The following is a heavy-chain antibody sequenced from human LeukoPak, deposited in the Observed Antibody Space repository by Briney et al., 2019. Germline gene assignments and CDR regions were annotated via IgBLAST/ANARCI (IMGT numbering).Heavy chain of an antibody. CDR3: AKAFCSSTSCSFDF. V-gene: IGHV3-23*01. J-gene: IGHJ4*02. CDR1: GSPFGGYA. Sequence: GGSLRLSCAASGSPFGGYAMTWVRQAPGKGLEGVSSVNGGGDITYYRDSVKGRFTISRDNSKNTLSLRMDSLRAEDTGVYYCAKAFCSSTSCSFDFWGQGILVTVAS. CDR2: VNGGGDIT. D-gene: IGHD2-2*01.